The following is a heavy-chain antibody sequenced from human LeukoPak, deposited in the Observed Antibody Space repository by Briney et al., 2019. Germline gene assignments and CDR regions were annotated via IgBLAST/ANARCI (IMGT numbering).Heavy chain of an antibody. CDR1: GGSISSYY. CDR2: IYYSGST. CDR3: ARHSPVLRYFDWLSYTFDY. Sequence: SETLSLTCTVSGGSISSYYWSWIRQPPGKGLEWIGYIYYSGSTNYNPSLKSRVTISVDTSKNQFSLKLSSVPAADTAVYYCARHSPVLRYFDWLSYTFDYWGQGTLVTVSS. V-gene: IGHV4-59*08. D-gene: IGHD3-9*01. J-gene: IGHJ4*02.